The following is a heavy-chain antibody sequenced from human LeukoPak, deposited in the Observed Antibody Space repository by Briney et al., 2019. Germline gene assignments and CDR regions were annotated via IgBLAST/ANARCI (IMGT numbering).Heavy chain of an antibody. J-gene: IGHJ4*02. CDR2: IYHSGST. CDR1: GYSIGSGYY. CDR3: ARHRSGSYFY. D-gene: IGHD1-26*01. V-gene: IGHV4-38-2*01. Sequence: NPSETLSLTCAVSGYSIGSGYYWGWIRQPPGKGLEWIGSIYHSGSTYYNPSLKSRVTISVDTSKNQFSLKLSSVTAADTAVYYCARHRSGSYFYWGQGTLVTVSS.